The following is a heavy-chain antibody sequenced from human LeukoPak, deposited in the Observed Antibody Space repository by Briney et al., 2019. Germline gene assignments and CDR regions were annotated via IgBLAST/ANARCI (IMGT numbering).Heavy chain of an antibody. Sequence: GGSLRLSCAASGFTFSSFNMNWVRHTPGKGLEWISYISSSSSTIYYADSVKGRFTISRDNAKSSLYLQMNSLRDEDTAAYYCARYPSVAATGWGRWFDHWGQGALVTVSS. CDR3: ARYPSVAATGWGRWFDH. J-gene: IGHJ5*02. V-gene: IGHV3-48*02. D-gene: IGHD6-13*01. CDR2: ISSSSSTI. CDR1: GFTFSSFN.